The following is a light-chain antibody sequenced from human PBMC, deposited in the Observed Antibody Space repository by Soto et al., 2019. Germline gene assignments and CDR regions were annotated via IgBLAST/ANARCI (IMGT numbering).Light chain of an antibody. CDR1: QSISSW. Sequence: DIQMTQSPSTLSASVVDRVTITCRASQSISSWLAWYQQKPGKAPKLLIYDASSLESGVPSRFSGSGSGTEFTLTISSLPPDDFATYYCQQYNSYWTFGQGTKVEIK. CDR3: QQYNSYWT. V-gene: IGKV1-5*01. CDR2: DAS. J-gene: IGKJ1*01.